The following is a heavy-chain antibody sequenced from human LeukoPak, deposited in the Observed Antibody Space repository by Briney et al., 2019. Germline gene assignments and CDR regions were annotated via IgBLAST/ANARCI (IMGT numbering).Heavy chain of an antibody. V-gene: IGHV3-23*01. D-gene: IGHD6-19*01. CDR2: ISGSGGST. Sequence: PGGTLRLSCAASGLTFSSYAMSWVRQAPGKGLEWVSAISGSGGSTYYADSVKGRFTISRDNSKNTLYLQMNSLRAEDTAVYYCAKDRGAVAGTEGYWGQGTLVTVSS. J-gene: IGHJ4*02. CDR1: GLTFSSYA. CDR3: AKDRGAVAGTEGY.